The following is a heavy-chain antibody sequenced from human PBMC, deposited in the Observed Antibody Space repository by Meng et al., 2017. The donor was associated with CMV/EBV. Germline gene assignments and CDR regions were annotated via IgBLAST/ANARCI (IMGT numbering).Heavy chain of an antibody. Sequence: GGSLRLSCEASGFSFRLYEMNWVRQAPGKGLEWVSYISSSGSTTHYAESVKGRFTISRDNAKNSVYLQMNTLRAEDTAVYYCARDVFRGEAFDIWGQGTMVTVS. D-gene: IGHD3-3*01. CDR3: ARDVFRGEAFDI. CDR2: ISSSGSTT. V-gene: IGHV3-48*03. J-gene: IGHJ3*02. CDR1: GFSFRLYE.